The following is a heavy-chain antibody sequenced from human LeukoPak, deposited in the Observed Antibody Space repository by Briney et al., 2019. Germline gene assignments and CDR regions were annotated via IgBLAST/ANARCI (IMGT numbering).Heavy chain of an antibody. CDR2: IYYSGST. CDR1: GGSISSYY. Sequence: SETLSLTCTVSGGSISSYYWSWIRQPPGQGLEWIGYIYYSGSTNYNPSLKSRVTISVDTSKNQFSLKLSSVTAAGTAVYYCATFHSSSWYLDYWGQGTLVTVSS. CDR3: ATFHSSSWYLDY. J-gene: IGHJ4*02. V-gene: IGHV4-59*01. D-gene: IGHD6-13*01.